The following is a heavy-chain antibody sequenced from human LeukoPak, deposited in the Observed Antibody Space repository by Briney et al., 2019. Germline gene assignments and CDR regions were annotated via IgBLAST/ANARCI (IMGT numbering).Heavy chain of an antibody. J-gene: IGHJ6*02. V-gene: IGHV4-59*12. CDR2: IYYSGST. CDR3: ARGVDCSSTSCNGGGYYYGMDV. CDR1: GGSISSYF. Sequence: SETLSLTCTVSGGSISSYFWSWIRQPPGKGLEWIGYIYYSGSTNYNPSLKSRVTKSVDTSMHQFSLKLSSVTAADTAVYYCARGVDCSSTSCNGGGYYYGMDVWGQGTTVTVSS. D-gene: IGHD2-2*01.